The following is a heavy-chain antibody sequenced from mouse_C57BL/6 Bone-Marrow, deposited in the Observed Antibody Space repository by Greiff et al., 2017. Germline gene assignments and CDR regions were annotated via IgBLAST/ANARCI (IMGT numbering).Heavy chain of an antibody. CDR1: GFNIKDYY. CDR3: TTGGLLRSYWYFDV. D-gene: IGHD1-1*01. CDR2: IDPEDGDT. J-gene: IGHJ1*03. Sequence: EVQLQQSGAELVRPGASVKLSCTASGFNIKDYYMHWVKQRPEQGLEWIGRIDPEDGDTEYAPKFQGKATMTADTSSNTAYLQLSSLTSEDTAVYYCTTGGLLRSYWYFDVWGTGTTVTVSS. V-gene: IGHV14-1*01.